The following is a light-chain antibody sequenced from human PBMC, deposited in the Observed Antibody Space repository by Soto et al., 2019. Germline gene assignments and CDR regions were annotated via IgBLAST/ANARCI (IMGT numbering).Light chain of an antibody. CDR1: QSVSRN. CDR2: GAS. V-gene: IGKV3-15*01. J-gene: IGKJ2*01. CDR3: QQYGDWPPET. Sequence: EVVLTQSPATLSVSPGARATLSCRASQSVSRNLAWYQQKPGQDPRLLIYGASTRATGVPARFSGSGSATEFTLSISSLQSEDVAVYYCQQYGDWPPETFGQGTKLEI.